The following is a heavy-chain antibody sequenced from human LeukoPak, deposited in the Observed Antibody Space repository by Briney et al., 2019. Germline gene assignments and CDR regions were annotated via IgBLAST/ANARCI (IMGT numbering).Heavy chain of an antibody. D-gene: IGHD2-15*01. CDR2: IRSKGDGGTT. V-gene: IGHV3-15*07. CDR1: GFTFSNVW. J-gene: IGHJ4*02. Sequence: GGSLRLSCAASGFTFSNVWMNWVRQAPGKGLEWVGRIRSKGDGGTTDFATFIEGRFTISRDDSKNTLYLQMNRLTSEDTAVYYCTQGSAQYFDYWGQGTLVTVSS. CDR3: TQGSAQYFDY.